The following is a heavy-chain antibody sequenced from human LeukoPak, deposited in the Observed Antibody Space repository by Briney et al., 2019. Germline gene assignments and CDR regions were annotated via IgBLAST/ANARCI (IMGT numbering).Heavy chain of an antibody. CDR1: GYTFTSYD. V-gene: IGHV1-8*03. Sequence: GASVKVSCKASGYTFTSYDINWVRQATGQGLEWMGWMNPNSGNTGYAQKFQGRVTITRNTSISTAYMELSSLRSEDTAVYYCARANYYGSGSYLYYFDYWGQGTLVTVSS. CDR2: MNPNSGNT. D-gene: IGHD3-10*01. J-gene: IGHJ4*02. CDR3: ARANYYGSGSYLYYFDY.